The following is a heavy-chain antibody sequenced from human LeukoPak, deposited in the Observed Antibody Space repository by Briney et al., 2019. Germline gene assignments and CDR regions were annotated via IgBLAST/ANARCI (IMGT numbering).Heavy chain of an antibody. V-gene: IGHV4-38-2*02. J-gene: IGHJ4*02. CDR2: IYHGGST. Sequence: KASETLSLTCTVSGYSISSGYYWGWIRPPPGKGLEWIGSIYHGGSTYYNPSLKSRVTISVDTSKNQFSLKLSSVTAADTAVYYCARDRISTNFWSGYYDYWGQGTLVTVSS. CDR3: ARDRISTNFWSGYYDY. CDR1: GYSISSGYY. D-gene: IGHD3-3*01.